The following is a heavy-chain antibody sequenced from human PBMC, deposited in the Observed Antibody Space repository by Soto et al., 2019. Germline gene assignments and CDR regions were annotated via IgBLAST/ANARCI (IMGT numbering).Heavy chain of an antibody. Sequence: GASVKVSCKASGYTFTGYYMHWVRQASGQGLEWMGWINPNSGGTNYAQKFQGRVTMTRDTSISTAYMELSRLRSDDTAVYYCARVENGYCSSTSCSDHYYYYYGMDVWGQGTTVTVSS. CDR3: ARVENGYCSSTSCSDHYYYYYGMDV. D-gene: IGHD2-2*03. V-gene: IGHV1-2*02. CDR2: INPNSGGT. J-gene: IGHJ6*02. CDR1: GYTFTGYY.